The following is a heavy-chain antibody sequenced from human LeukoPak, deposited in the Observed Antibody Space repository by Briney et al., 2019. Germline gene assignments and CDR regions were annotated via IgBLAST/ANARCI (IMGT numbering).Heavy chain of an antibody. CDR2: MWYDGSEK. V-gene: IGHV3-30*02. D-gene: IGHD3-10*01. CDR3: AREGQQQLQSGRGFYNWFDP. J-gene: IGHJ5*02. CDR1: GFTFSRYG. Sequence: GGSLGLSCAASGFTFSRYGMHWVRQAPGKGLQWVAFMWYDGSEKHYADSLKGRFTISRDNSKNTLFLQMNSLRAEDTAVYYCAREGQQQLQSGRGFYNWFDPWGQGTLVTVSS.